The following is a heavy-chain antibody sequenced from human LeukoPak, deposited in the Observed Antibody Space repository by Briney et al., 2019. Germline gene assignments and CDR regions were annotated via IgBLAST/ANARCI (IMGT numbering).Heavy chain of an antibody. D-gene: IGHD7-27*01. J-gene: IGHJ4*02. CDR3: ASPPGRPNGD. Sequence: GGSLRLSCAASGFSFSNYPMQWVRQAPGKGLEWVATISYDGSSTYSVASVKGRFTISRDNSKNTLSLQMNSLRVEDTAMYYCASPPGRPNGDWGQGTLVTVSS. CDR1: GFSFSNYP. CDR2: ISYDGSST. V-gene: IGHV3-30*04.